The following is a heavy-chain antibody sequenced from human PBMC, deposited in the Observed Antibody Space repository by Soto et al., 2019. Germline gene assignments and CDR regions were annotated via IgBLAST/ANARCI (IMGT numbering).Heavy chain of an antibody. CDR3: ARGGGRGVNEY. V-gene: IGHV3-73*02. CDR1: GFSFSDFA. CDR2: IRSGANNYLT. D-gene: IGHD2-15*01. Sequence: EVQLVESGGGLVQPGGTLKLSCAGSGFSFSDFAMHWVRQTPGKGLEWIAGIRSGANNYLTAYPASVTGRFTISRDDSKEPCYSHMAGMTSDDTAMYFSARGGGRGVNEYWGQGIMVTVSS. J-gene: IGHJ4*02.